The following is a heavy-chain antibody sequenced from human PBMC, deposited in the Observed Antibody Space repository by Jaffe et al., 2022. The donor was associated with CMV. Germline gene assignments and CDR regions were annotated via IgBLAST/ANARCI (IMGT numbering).Heavy chain of an antibody. V-gene: IGHV4-39*01. D-gene: IGHD3-22*01. J-gene: IGHJ6*03. CDR2: IYYSGST. CDR3: AMTNEYYYDSSSWFGNYYYMDV. CDR1: GGSISSSSYY. Sequence: QLQLQESGPGLVKPSETLSLTCTVSGGSISSSSYYWGWIRQPPGKGLEWIGSIYYSGSTYYNPSLKSRVTISVDTSKNQFSLKLSSVTAADTAVYYCAMTNEYYYDSSSWFGNYYYMDVWGKGTTVTVSS.